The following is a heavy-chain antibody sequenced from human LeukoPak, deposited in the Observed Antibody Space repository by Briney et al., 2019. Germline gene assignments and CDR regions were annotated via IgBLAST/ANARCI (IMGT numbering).Heavy chain of an antibody. J-gene: IGHJ4*02. CDR2: ISYDGSNK. V-gene: IGHV3-30-3*01. CDR1: GFTFSSYA. D-gene: IGHD2-15*01. Sequence: PGRSLRLSCAASGFTFSSYAMHWVRQAPGKGLEWVAVISYDGSNKYYADSVKGRFTISRDNSKNTLYLQMNSLRAEDTAVYYCAREGDIVVVVAATPGYFDYWGQGTLVTVSS. CDR3: AREGDIVVVVAATPGYFDY.